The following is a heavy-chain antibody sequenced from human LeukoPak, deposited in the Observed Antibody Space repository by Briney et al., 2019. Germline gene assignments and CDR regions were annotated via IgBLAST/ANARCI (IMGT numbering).Heavy chain of an antibody. CDR3: AREGVLGSSYAFDY. J-gene: IGHJ4*02. V-gene: IGHV4-59*01. D-gene: IGHD6-6*01. CDR1: GGSISSYY. Sequence: SETLSLTCTVSGGSISSYYWSWIRQPPGKGLEWIGYIYYSGSTNYNPSLTSRVTISVDTSKNQFSLKLNSVTAADTAVYYCAREGVLGSSYAFDYWGQGTLVTVSS. CDR2: IYYSGST.